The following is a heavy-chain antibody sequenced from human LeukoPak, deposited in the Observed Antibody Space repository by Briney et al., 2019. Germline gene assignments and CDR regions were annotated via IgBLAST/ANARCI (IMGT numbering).Heavy chain of an antibody. J-gene: IGHJ4*02. CDR3: ARVSPRGYYDFWSGYFFDY. CDR1: GYTFTGYY. Sequence: ASVKVSCKASGYTFTGYYMHWLRQAPGQGLEWMGWINPNSGGTNYAQKFQGRVTMTRDTSISTAYMELSRLRSDDTAVYYCARVSPRGYYDFWSGYFFDYWGQGTLVTVSS. CDR2: INPNSGGT. D-gene: IGHD3-3*01. V-gene: IGHV1-2*02.